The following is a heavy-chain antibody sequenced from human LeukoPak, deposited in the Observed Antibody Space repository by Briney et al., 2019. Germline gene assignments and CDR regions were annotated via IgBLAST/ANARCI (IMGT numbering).Heavy chain of an antibody. CDR1: GYTFTSYV. Sequence: GASVKVSCKASGYTFTSYVISWVRQAPGQGREWMGWISAYNGNTNYAQKLQGRVTMTTDTSTSTAYMELRSLRSDDTAVYYCARDRQEQQLVPSWFDPWGQGTLVTVSS. D-gene: IGHD6-13*01. J-gene: IGHJ5*02. CDR3: ARDRQEQQLVPSWFDP. CDR2: ISAYNGNT. V-gene: IGHV1-18*01.